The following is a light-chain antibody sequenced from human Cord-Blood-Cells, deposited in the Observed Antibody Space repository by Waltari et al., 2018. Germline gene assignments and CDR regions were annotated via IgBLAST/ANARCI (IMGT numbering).Light chain of an antibody. Sequence: QSALTQPPSASGSPGQSVTISCTRTSSDVGGYNYVSWYQQHPGKAPKLMIYEVSKRPSGVPDRFSGSKSGNTASLTVSGLQAEDEADYYCSSYAGSNVAFGTGTKFTVL. V-gene: IGLV2-8*01. CDR1: SSDVGGYNY. J-gene: IGLJ1*01. CDR3: SSYAGSNVA. CDR2: EVS.